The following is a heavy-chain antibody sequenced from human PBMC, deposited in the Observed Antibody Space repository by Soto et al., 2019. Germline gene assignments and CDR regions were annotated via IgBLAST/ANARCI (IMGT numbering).Heavy chain of an antibody. J-gene: IGHJ6*04. D-gene: IGHD6-13*01. Sequence: EVHLLESGGGLVQPGGSLRLSCAASGFTFSSYAVSWVRQAPGKGLEWISSISGSAGSTYYADSVMGRFTISKDNSKNALFLQLNSLRAEDTAVYYCAQGRDRIAAGQVWGKGTTVTVSS. CDR2: ISGSAGST. CDR1: GFTFSSYA. CDR3: AQGRDRIAAGQV. V-gene: IGHV3-23*01.